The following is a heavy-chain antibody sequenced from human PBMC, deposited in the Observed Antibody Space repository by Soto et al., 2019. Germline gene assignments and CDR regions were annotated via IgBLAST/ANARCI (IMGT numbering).Heavy chain of an antibody. D-gene: IGHD6-13*01. CDR2: ISYDGSNK. Sequence: QVQLVESGGGVVQPGRSLRLSCAASGFTFSSYAMHWVRQAPGKGLEWVAVISYDGSNKYYADSVKGRFTISRDNSKNTLYLQMNSLRAEDTAVYYCARVDGSSWSPFDCWGQGTLVTVSS. CDR3: ARVDGSSWSPFDC. J-gene: IGHJ4*02. V-gene: IGHV3-30-3*01. CDR1: GFTFSSYA.